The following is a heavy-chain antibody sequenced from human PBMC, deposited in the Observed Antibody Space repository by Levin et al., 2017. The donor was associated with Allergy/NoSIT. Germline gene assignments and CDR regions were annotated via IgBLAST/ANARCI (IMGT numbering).Heavy chain of an antibody. CDR3: AADPYYYDSSGYYNPRAFDI. CDR2: IVVGSGNT. CDR1: GFTFTSSA. J-gene: IGHJ3*02. D-gene: IGHD3-22*01. V-gene: IGHV1-58*01. Sequence: GASVKVSCKASGFTFTSSAVQWVRQARGQRLEWIGWIVVGSGNTNYAQKFQERVTITRDMSTSTAYMELSSLRSEDTAVYYCAADPYYYDSSGYYNPRAFDIWGQGTMVTVSS.